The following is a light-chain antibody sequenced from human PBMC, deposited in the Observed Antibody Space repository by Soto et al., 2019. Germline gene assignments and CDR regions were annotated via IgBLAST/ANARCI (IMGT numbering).Light chain of an antibody. CDR2: EVS. CDR1: SSDVGGYNY. J-gene: IGLJ2*01. Sequence: QSGLTQPPSASGSPGQSVTISCTGMSSDVGGYNYVSWYQQHPGKAPKLMIYEVSKRPSGVPDRFSGSKSGNTASLTVSGLQAEDEADYYCSSYAGANSVVFGGGTKLTVL. V-gene: IGLV2-8*01. CDR3: SSYAGANSVV.